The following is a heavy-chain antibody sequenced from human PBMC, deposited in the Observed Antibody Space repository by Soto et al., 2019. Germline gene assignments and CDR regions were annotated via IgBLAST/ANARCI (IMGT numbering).Heavy chain of an antibody. D-gene: IGHD6-13*01. CDR3: ATSGREKLVLNY. V-gene: IGHV4-59*01. J-gene: IGHJ4*02. CDR1: GGSISSYY. Sequence: QVQVQESGPGLVKPSETLSLTCTVSGGSISSYYWSWIRQPPGKGLEWIGYIYYSGSSNYNPSLKSRVTISLDTSKNQFSLELSSVTAADTAVYYCATSGREKLVLNYWGQGTLVTVSS. CDR2: IYYSGSS.